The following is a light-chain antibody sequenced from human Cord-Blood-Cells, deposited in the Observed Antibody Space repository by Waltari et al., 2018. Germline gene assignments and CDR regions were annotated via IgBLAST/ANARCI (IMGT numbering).Light chain of an antibody. Sequence: IVLMQSPATLSVPQGERATLTCRASQSVSSYLAWYQQKPGQAPKLLIYGASTRATGIPARFSCSGSGTEFTLIIRSLQSEDFAVYYCQQYNNCPRTFGQGTKVEIK. CDR2: GAS. V-gene: IGKV3-15*01. CDR3: QQYNNCPRT. J-gene: IGKJ1*01. CDR1: QSVSSY.